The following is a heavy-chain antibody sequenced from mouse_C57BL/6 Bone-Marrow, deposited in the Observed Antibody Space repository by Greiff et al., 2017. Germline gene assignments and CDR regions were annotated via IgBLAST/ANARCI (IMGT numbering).Heavy chain of an antibody. CDR1: GYSITSGYY. CDR3: ASDGHSSGYPYWYFDV. Sequence: EVKLQESGPGLVKPSQSLSLTCSVTGYSITSGYYWNWIRQFPGNKLEWMGYISYDGSNNYNPSLKNRISITRDTSKNQFFLKLNSVTTEDTATYYCASDGHSSGYPYWYFDVWGTGTTVTVSS. J-gene: IGHJ1*03. CDR2: ISYDGSN. D-gene: IGHD3-1*01. V-gene: IGHV3-6*01.